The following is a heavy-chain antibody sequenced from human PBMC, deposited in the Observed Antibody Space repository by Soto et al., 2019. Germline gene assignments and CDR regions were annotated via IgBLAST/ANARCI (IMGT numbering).Heavy chain of an antibody. CDR2: INPSGGST. CDR3: ARAYSGSSSYDY. Sequence: XSVKVSCRASGYTFTSYYMHWVRQAPGQGLEWMGIINPSGGSTNYAQKFQGRVTMTRDTSTSTVYMELSSLRSEDTAVFYCARAYSGSSSYDYWGQGTLVTVSS. J-gene: IGHJ4*02. V-gene: IGHV1-46*01. CDR1: GYTFTSYY. D-gene: IGHD1-26*01.